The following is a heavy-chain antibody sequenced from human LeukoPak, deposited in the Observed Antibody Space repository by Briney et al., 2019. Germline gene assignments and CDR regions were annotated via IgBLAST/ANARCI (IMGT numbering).Heavy chain of an antibody. CDR2: ISGSGGST. J-gene: IGHJ5*02. D-gene: IGHD6-13*01. V-gene: IGHV3-23*01. Sequence: GGSLRLSCAASGFTFNSYAMSWVRQAPGKGLEWVSAISGSGGSTYYADSVKGRFTISRDNSKNTLYLQMNSLRAEDTAVYYCAKDFRSSSRPGNWFDPWGQGTLVTVSS. CDR3: AKDFRSSSRPGNWFDP. CDR1: GFTFNSYA.